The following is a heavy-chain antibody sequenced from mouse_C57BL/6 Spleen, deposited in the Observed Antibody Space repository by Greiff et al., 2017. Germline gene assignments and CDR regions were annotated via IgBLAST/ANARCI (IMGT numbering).Heavy chain of an antibody. V-gene: IGHV1-80*01. J-gene: IGHJ2*01. Sequence: VQLQQSGAELVKPGASVKISCKASGYAFSSYWMNWVKQRPGRGLEWIGQIYPGDGDTNYNGKFKGKATLTADKSSSTAYMQLSSLTSEDSAVYFCARSEGYDLDYFDYWGQGTTLTVSS. CDR1: GYAFSSYW. D-gene: IGHD2-4*01. CDR2: IYPGDGDT. CDR3: ARSEGYDLDYFDY.